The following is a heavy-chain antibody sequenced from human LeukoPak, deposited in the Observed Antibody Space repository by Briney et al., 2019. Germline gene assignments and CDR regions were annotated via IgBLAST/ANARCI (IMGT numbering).Heavy chain of an antibody. D-gene: IGHD3-22*01. CDR1: GGSISSYY. J-gene: IGHJ4*02. CDR2: IYYSGST. Sequence: SETLSLTCTVSGGSISSYYRSWIRQPPGKGLEWIGYIYYSGSTNYNPSLKSRVTISVDTSKNQFSLKLSSVAAADTAVYYCAVGPSYDSSGYYSDYWGQGTLVTVSS. V-gene: IGHV4-59*01. CDR3: AVGPSYDSSGYYSDY.